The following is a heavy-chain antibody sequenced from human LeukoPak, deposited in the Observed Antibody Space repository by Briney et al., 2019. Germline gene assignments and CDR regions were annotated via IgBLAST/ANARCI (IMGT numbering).Heavy chain of an antibody. CDR3: AGLAKDLKRTAMVIGDDYYGIDV. J-gene: IGHJ6*02. D-gene: IGHD5-18*01. Sequence: SETLSLTCIVSGSSLRSHFWSWIRRPPGKALEWIGYMYNSGRTNYNPSLKSRVTISVDTSKSQFYLKLSSVTAADTAVYYCAGLAKDLKRTAMVIGDDYYGIDVWGQGTTVTVSS. V-gene: IGHV4-59*08. CDR1: GSSLRSHF. CDR2: MYNSGRT.